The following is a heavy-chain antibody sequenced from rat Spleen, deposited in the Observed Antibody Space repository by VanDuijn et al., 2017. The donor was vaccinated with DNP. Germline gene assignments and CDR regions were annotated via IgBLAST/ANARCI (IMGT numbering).Heavy chain of an antibody. CDR3: ARGGYLDY. V-gene: IGHV5-31*01. D-gene: IGHD1-11*01. CDR1: GFTFNNYW. J-gene: IGHJ2*01. CDR2: ITSSGSDT. Sequence: EVQLVESGGDLVQPGRSLKLSCVASGFTFNNYWMTWIRQVPGKGLEWFASITSSGSDTYYPDSVKGRFTISRDNARNTLYLQMNSLRSEDTATYYCARGGYLDYWGQGVMVTVSS.